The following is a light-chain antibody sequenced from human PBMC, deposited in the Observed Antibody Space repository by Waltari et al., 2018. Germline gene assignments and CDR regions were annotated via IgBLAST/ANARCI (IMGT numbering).Light chain of an antibody. CDR2: DAS. J-gene: IGKJ4*01. CDR3: QERSNWPGGS. CDR1: QSVNTY. Sequence: EIVLTQSPASLSLSPGESVSLSCRASQSVNTYLAWYQQKPGQPPRLLIYDASTRATGVPARFVGSGSGTDFTLTITRLEPEDFAVYYCQERSNWPGGSFGGGTKVETK. V-gene: IGKV3-11*01.